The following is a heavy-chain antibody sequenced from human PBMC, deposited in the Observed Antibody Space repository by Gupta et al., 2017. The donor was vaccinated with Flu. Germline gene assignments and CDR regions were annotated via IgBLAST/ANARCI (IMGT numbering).Heavy chain of an antibody. CDR3: AKGTGQYTGSYGRFDP. V-gene: IGHV3-23*01. D-gene: IGHD1-26*01. Sequence: EEQLLESGGGLVQPGGSLRLSCAASGFTFSNFSMNWVRQAPGKGLGWVAAISFSGNHTYYADSVKGRFTISRDNLKNTVYVQMNSLRADDTAVYYCAKGTGQYTGSYGRFDPWGQGTLVTVSS. CDR2: ISFSGNHT. J-gene: IGHJ5*02. CDR1: GFTFSNFS.